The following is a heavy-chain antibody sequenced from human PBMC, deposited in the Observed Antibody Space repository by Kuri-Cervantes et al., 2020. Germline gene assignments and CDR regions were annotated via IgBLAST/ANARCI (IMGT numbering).Heavy chain of an antibody. CDR1: GGSISSGGYY. D-gene: IGHD3-9*01. Sequence: SETLSLTCTVSGGSISSGGYYWSWIRQHPGKGLEWIGYIYYSGSTYYNPSLKSRVTISVDTSKNQFSLKLSSVTAADTAVYYCARDRLVDPNYYYYYMDVWGKGTTVTVSS. J-gene: IGHJ6*03. CDR3: ARDRLVDPNYYYYYMDV. CDR2: IYYSGST. V-gene: IGHV4-31*03.